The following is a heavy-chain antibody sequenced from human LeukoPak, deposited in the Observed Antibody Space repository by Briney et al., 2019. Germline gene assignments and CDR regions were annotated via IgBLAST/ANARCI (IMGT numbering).Heavy chain of an antibody. Sequence: GGSLRLSCAASGFTLSSYSMYWVRQAPGKGLEWVSSISSSSSYIYYADSVKGRFTISRDNAKNSLYLQMNSLRAEDTAVYYCASEVVPAAIIRYYYYGMDVWGQGTTVTVSS. CDR1: GFTLSSYS. CDR3: ASEVVPAAIIRYYYYGMDV. V-gene: IGHV3-21*01. J-gene: IGHJ6*02. D-gene: IGHD2-2*02. CDR2: ISSSSSYI.